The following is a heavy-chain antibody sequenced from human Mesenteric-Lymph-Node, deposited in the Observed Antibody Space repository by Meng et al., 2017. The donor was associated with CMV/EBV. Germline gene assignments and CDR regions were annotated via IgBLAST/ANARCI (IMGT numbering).Heavy chain of an antibody. V-gene: IGHV3-72*01. CDR1: GFTFSDHY. CDR2: TRNKANSYTT. Sequence: GGSLRLSCAASGFTFSDHYMDWVRQAPGKGLEWVGRTRNKANSYTTEYAASVKGRFTISRDDSKNSLYLQMNSLKTEDTAVYYCACAAGGRVYWGQGTLVTVSS. D-gene: IGHD6-19*01. CDR3: ACAAGGRVY. J-gene: IGHJ4*02.